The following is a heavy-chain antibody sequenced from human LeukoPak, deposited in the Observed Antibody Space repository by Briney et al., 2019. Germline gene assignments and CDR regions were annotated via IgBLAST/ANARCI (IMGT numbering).Heavy chain of an antibody. D-gene: IGHD2-21*02. J-gene: IGHJ4*02. CDR3: ASGGDCGDDCYEELPDY. Sequence: ASVKVSCKAPGYTLTSRFLHWVRQAPGQALEWMGWITPFNGDTNYAQKFQDRVTITRDRSMSTAYMELSSLRSEDTAMYYCASGGDCGDDCYEELPDYWGQGTLVTVSS. CDR1: GYTLTSRF. CDR2: ITPFNGDT. V-gene: IGHV1-45*02.